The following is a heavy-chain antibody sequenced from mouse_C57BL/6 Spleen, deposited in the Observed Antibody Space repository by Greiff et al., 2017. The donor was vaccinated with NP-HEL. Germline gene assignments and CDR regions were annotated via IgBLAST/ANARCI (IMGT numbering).Heavy chain of an antibody. CDR3: AREAYFDY. Sequence: DVQLVESGGGLVKPGGSLKLSCAASGFTFSDYGMHWVRQAPEQGLEWVAYISSGSSTIYYADTVKGRFTISRDNAKNTLFLQMTSLRSEDTAMYYCAREAYFDYWGQGTTLTVSS. CDR1: GFTFSDYG. J-gene: IGHJ2*01. V-gene: IGHV5-17*01. CDR2: ISSGSSTI.